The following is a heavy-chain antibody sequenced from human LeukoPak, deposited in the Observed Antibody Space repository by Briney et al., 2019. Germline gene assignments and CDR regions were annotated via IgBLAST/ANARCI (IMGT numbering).Heavy chain of an antibody. D-gene: IGHD2-2*01. CDR1: GGTFSSYA. J-gene: IGHJ5*02. CDR3: ARDPQYCSSTSCHRNNWFDP. V-gene: IGHV1-69*05. CDR2: IIPIFGTA. Sequence: SVKVSCKASGGTFSSYAISWVRQAPGQGLEWMGRIIPIFGTANYAQKFQGRVTITTDESTSTAYMELSSLRAEDTAVYYCARDPQYCSSTSCHRNNWFDPWGQGTLVTVSS.